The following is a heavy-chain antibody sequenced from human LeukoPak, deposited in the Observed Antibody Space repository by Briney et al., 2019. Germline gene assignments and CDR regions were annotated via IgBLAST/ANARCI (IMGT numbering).Heavy chain of an antibody. CDR1: GFTFGTYG. CDR2: ACHSVETT. CDR3: TKDSFTVVRGVGSGDGFAV. J-gene: IGHJ3*01. V-gene: IGHV3-23*01. D-gene: IGHD3-10*01. Sequence: GGSLRLSCVASGFTFGTYGMSWVRQAPGKGLEGVAVACHSVETTHHADSVRGGFFVSRHNSKNTMHLQMNSLRVEDTALYYCTKDSFTVVRGVGSGDGFAVWGQGTMVTVSS.